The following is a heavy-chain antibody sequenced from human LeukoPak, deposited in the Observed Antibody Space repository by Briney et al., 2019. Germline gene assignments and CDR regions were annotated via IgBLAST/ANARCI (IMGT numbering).Heavy chain of an antibody. J-gene: IGHJ4*02. CDR2: ISYDGSNK. V-gene: IGHV3-30-3*01. CDR1: GFTFSSYA. D-gene: IGHD6-19*01. Sequence: PGRSLRLSCAASGFTFSSYAMHWVRQAPGKGLEGVAVISYDGSNKYYADSVKGRFTISRDNSKNTLYLQMNSLRAEDTAVYYCARVKAVAGFDYWGQGTLVTVSS. CDR3: ARVKAVAGFDY.